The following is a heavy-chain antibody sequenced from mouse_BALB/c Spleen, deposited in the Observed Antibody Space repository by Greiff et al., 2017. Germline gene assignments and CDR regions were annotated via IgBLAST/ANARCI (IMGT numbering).Heavy chain of an antibody. D-gene: IGHD2-12*01. CDR2: ISYSGST. J-gene: IGHJ1*01. Sequence: EVQLVESGPGLVKPSQSLSLTCTVTGYSITSDYAWNWIRQFPGNKLEWMGYISYSGSTSYNPSLKSRISITRDTSKNQFFLQLNSVTTEDTATYYCARSHSYWYFDVWGAGTTVTVSS. CDR3: ARSHSYWYFDV. CDR1: GYSITSDYA. V-gene: IGHV3-2*02.